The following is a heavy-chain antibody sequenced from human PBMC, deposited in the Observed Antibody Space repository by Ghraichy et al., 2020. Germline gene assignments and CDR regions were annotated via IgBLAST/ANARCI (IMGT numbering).Heavy chain of an antibody. CDR1: GFTVSSNY. CDR2: IYSGGST. CDR3: ATSVPAAIGAFDI. D-gene: IGHD2-2*01. Sequence: GGSLRLSCAASGFTVSSNYMSWVRQAPGKGLEWVSVIYSGGSTYYADSVKGRFTISRDNSKNTLYLQMNSLRAEDTAVYYCATSVPAAIGAFDIWGQGTTVTVSS. V-gene: IGHV3-53*01. J-gene: IGHJ3*02.